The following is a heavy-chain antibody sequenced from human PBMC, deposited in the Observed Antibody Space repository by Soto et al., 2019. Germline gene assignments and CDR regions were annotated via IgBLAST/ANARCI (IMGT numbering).Heavy chain of an antibody. CDR1: GLTFSSAW. CDR3: TTKNGYTAPTEY. CDR2: IKSTSDGGTT. D-gene: IGHD6-13*01. J-gene: IGHJ4*02. Sequence: EVHLVESGGGLVKPGGSLRLSCGGSGLTFSSAWMTWVRQAPGKGLEWVGHIKSTSDGGTTEYAALVEGRFTISRDDSENTLYLKMYSLKSEDTAVYYCTTKNGYTAPTEYWGQGTLVTVSS. V-gene: IGHV3-15*01.